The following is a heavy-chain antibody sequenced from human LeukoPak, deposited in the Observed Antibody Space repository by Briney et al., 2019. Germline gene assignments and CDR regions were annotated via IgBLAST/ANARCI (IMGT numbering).Heavy chain of an antibody. Sequence: ASVKLSCKASGYTFTSYGISWVRQAPGQGLEWMGWISAYNGNTNYAQKLQGRVTMTTDTSTSTAYMELRSLRSDDTAVYYCARDGPNYYGSGSYYEFDYWGQGTLVTVSS. CDR3: ARDGPNYYGSGSYYEFDY. D-gene: IGHD3-10*01. CDR1: GYTFTSYG. CDR2: ISAYNGNT. V-gene: IGHV1-18*01. J-gene: IGHJ4*02.